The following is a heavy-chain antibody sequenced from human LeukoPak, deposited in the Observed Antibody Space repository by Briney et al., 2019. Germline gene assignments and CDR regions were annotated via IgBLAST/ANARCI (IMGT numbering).Heavy chain of an antibody. D-gene: IGHD3-3*01. J-gene: IGHJ5*02. Sequence: PSETLSLTCAVYGGSFSGYYWSWIRQPPGKGLEWIGEINHSGSTNYNPSLKSRVTISVDTSKNQFSLKLSSVTAADTAVYYCARTIFGVAKQPYWFDPWGQGTLVTVSS. CDR1: GGSFSGYY. CDR2: INHSGST. V-gene: IGHV4-34*01. CDR3: ARTIFGVAKQPYWFDP.